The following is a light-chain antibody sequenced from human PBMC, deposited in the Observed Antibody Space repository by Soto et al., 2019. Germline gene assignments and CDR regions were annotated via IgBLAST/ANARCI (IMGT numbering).Light chain of an antibody. CDR3: QQHDGYPLT. CDR1: QTISRA. CDR2: DVS. V-gene: IGKV1-5*03. J-gene: IGKJ4*01. Sequence: DIQMTQSPSTLSASVGDRVTITCRSSQTISRALAWHQQKPRKAPKLLIYDVSTLESGVPSRFSGSGSGTEFTLTITSLQPDDFATYYCQQHDGYPLTFGGGTKVEIK.